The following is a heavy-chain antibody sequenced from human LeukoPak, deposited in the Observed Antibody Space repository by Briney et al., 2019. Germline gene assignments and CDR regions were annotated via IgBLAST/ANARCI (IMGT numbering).Heavy chain of an antibody. CDR2: IVSSVVASAAGT. J-gene: IGHJ4*02. V-gene: IGHV3-23*01. CDR1: GFSFRSYV. D-gene: IGHD2-2*01. Sequence: PGGSLRLSCEVSGFSFRSYVMSWVRQTPGEGLEWVSTIVSSVVASAAGTFYADSLKGRFTISSDDSKNTLFLQMNSLRAEDTAVYFCAKGASNIYCRGANCFTDHWGRGTLVTVSS. CDR3: AKGASNIYCRGANCFTDH.